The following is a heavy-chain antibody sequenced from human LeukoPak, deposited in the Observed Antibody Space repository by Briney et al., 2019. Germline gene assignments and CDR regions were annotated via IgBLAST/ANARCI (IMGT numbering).Heavy chain of an antibody. CDR2: ISYDGSNK. CDR1: GFTFSSYA. J-gene: IGHJ6*02. V-gene: IGHV3-30-3*01. CDR3: ARERGVNLKGLRSTPVHHGMDV. Sequence: PGGSLRLSCAASGFTFSSYAMHWVRQAPGKGLEWVAVISYDGSNKYYADSVKGRFTISRDNSKNTLYLQMNSLRAEDTAVYYCARERGVNLKGLRSTPVHHGMDVWGQGTTVTVSS. D-gene: IGHD3-3*01.